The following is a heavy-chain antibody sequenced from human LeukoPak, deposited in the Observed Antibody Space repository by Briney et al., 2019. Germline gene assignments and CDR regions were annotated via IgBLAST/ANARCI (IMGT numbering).Heavy chain of an antibody. V-gene: IGHV1-69*02. CDR3: AGSGCCTTGVCYAHYCYNSIDV. CDR2: TIPILGIA. D-gene: IGHD2-8*01. CDR1: GGTFSSYT. Sequence: SVKVSCKASGGTFSSYTISWVRQAPGQGLEWMGRTIPILGIANYAQKFQGRVTITADKSTSTAYMELSSLRSEDTAVYYCAGSGCCTTGVCYAHYCYNSIDVWGKGTTVTVSS. J-gene: IGHJ6*03.